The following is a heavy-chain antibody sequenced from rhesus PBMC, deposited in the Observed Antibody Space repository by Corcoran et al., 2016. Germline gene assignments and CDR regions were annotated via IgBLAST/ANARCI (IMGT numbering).Heavy chain of an antibody. CDR1: GYNFTDYY. CDR3: ATLTAV. Sequence: VQLGQSGAEVKKPGASVKLSCKASGYNFTDYYLHWVRQGPGKGLEGMGRVAPEEGEAIHGQNGQDRDTITADTATDTADMELSSLRCEDPAVYDCATLTAVWGPGVLVTVSS. J-gene: IGHJ5-1*01. CDR2: VAPEEGEA. V-gene: IGHV1-111*02.